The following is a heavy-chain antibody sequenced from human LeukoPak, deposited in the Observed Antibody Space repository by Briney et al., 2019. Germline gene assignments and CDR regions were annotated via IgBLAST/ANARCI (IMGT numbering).Heavy chain of an antibody. J-gene: IGHJ4*02. Sequence: GASVKVSFKASVYTVTGYCMHWVRQAPGQGLEWRGWINPNSGGTKYAQKFQGRVNLTRDMSINTAYMELRSLRSDATAVYFCAKDVAAVAGPGYECFAYWGQGTLVTVYS. CDR3: AKDVAAVAGPGYECFAY. CDR1: VYTVTGYC. CDR2: INPNSGGT. V-gene: IGHV1-2*02. D-gene: IGHD6-19*01.